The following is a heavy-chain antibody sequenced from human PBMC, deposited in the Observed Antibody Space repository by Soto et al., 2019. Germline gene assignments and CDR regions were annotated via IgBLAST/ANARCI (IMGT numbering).Heavy chain of an antibody. J-gene: IGHJ4*02. CDR2: ISGHGDAT. V-gene: IGHV3-23*01. CDR3: ANSRVSMVRGLIIIPNY. D-gene: IGHD3-10*01. Sequence: GPLRLSCAASGFPFTGYAMSWVRQAPGKGLEWVSAISGHGDATFYADSVKGRFTISRDNSKNTLYLHMNSLRAEDTTLYYCANSRVSMVRGLIIIPNYWGQGTLVTLSS. CDR1: GFPFTGYA.